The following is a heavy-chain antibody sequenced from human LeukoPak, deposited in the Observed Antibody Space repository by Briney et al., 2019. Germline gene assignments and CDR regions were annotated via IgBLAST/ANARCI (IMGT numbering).Heavy chain of an antibody. CDR2: ISSSSGYI. Sequence: GGSLRLSCAASGFTFSSYSMNWVRQAPGKGLEWVSSISSSSGYIYYADSVKGRFTISRDNAKNSLYLQMNSLRAEDTAVYYCARDCIAAAGTNDYWGQGTLVTVSS. D-gene: IGHD6-13*01. CDR1: GFTFSSYS. CDR3: ARDCIAAAGTNDY. J-gene: IGHJ4*02. V-gene: IGHV3-21*01.